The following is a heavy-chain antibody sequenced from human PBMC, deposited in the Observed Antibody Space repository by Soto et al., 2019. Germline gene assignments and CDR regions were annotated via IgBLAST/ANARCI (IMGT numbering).Heavy chain of an antibody. V-gene: IGHV4-39*01. CDR1: GDSISSSNSH. J-gene: IGHJ3*02. CDR2: VYYVCSLFYTEH. Sequence: SETLSLTCTVSGDSISSSNSHWVWTRQPPGKGLEYIGSVYYVCSLFYTEHLYYNTSLQSRVTLSQDTSKHEFYLRLSYVTAADTGVYYYVRSARITMKPYSPEGFDIWGQGTMVTVS. D-gene: IGHD3-22*01. CDR3: VRSARITMKPYSPEGFDI.